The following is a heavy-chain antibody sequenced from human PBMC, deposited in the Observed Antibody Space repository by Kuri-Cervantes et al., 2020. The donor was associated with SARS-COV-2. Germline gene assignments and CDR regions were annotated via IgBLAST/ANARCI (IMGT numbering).Heavy chain of an antibody. D-gene: IGHD2-15*01. CDR1: GFSLSTSGMR. CDR2: IDWNDDK. CDR3: ARFPTVVVPAATVVYYYYGLDV. V-gene: IGHV2-70*04. Sequence: SGPTLVKPTQTLTLTCTFSGFSLSTSGMRVSWIRQPPGKALEWLAHIDWNDDKFYITSLKTSLTISTDSSKNQVVLRLTNLDPVDTATYYCARFPTVVVPAATVVYYYYGLDVWGQGTTVTVSS. J-gene: IGHJ6*02.